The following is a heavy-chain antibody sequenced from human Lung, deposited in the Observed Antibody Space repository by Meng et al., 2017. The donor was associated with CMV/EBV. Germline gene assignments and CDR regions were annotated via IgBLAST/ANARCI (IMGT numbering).Heavy chain of an antibody. CDR2: ISYSDTT. J-gene: IGHJ4*02. CDR3: ARDRTYPSGLDY. D-gene: IGHD3-10*01. Sequence: ERAQGLVKLSDPPSIRSTSSCGSIGSSLSCCGCSRQPRGKGLEWIGTISYSDTTFYNLSLKSRVTILMDTSKFQLSLKLSSVTATDTAVYYCARDRTYPSGLDYWGQGTLVTVSS. V-gene: IGHV4-39*07. CDR1: CGSIGSSLSC.